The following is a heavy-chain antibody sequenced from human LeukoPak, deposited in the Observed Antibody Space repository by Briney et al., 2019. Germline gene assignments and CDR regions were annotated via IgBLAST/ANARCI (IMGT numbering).Heavy chain of an antibody. CDR3: VRAMVRGDLNNWFDP. CDR2: IFYSGST. Sequence: PSETLSLTCTVSGDSINSADYYWSWIRQPPGRGLEWIGYIFYSGSTYYNPSLKSRLTISVDTSKNQFSLKLGSVTAADTAVYYCVRAMVRGDLNNWFDPWGQGTLVTVSS. V-gene: IGHV4-30-4*01. CDR1: GDSINSADYY. D-gene: IGHD3-10*01. J-gene: IGHJ5*02.